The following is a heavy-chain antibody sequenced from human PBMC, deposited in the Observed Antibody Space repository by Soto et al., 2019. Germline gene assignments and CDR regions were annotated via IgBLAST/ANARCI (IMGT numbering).Heavy chain of an antibody. J-gene: IGHJ6*02. CDR3: ARGQYQLLYSAGYYGMDV. D-gene: IGHD2-2*02. CDR1: GFTVSSNY. Sequence: PGGSLRLSCAASGFTVSSNYMIWVRQAPGKGLEWVSVIYIGGSTYYADSVKGRFTISRDNSKNTLYLQMNSLRAEDTAVYYCARGQYQLLYSAGYYGMDVWGQGTTVTVSS. CDR2: IYIGGST. V-gene: IGHV3-53*01.